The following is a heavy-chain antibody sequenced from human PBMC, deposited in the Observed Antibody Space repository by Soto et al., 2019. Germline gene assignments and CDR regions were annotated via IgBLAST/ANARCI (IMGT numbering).Heavy chain of an antibody. J-gene: IGHJ6*02. D-gene: IGHD2-2*01. CDR2: IWYDGSNK. Sequence: QVQLVESGGGVVQHGRSLRLSCAASGFTFSSYGMHWVRQAPGKGLEWVAVIWYDGSNKYYADSVKGRFTISRDNSKNTLYLQMNSLRAEDTAVYYCASGLYCSSTSCYHYYYYGMDVWGQGTTVTVSS. V-gene: IGHV3-33*01. CDR3: ASGLYCSSTSCYHYYYYGMDV. CDR1: GFTFSSYG.